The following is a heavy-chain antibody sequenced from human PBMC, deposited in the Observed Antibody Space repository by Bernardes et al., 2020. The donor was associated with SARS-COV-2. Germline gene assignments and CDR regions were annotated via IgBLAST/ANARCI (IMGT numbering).Heavy chain of an antibody. CDR2: ISAYNGNT. D-gene: IGHD3-3*01. CDR3: AREDDFWSGPSYYYYGMDV. V-gene: IGHV1-18*01. CDR1: GYTFTSYG. J-gene: IGHJ6*02. Sequence: ASVKVSCKASGYTFTSYGISWVRQAPGQGLEWMGWISAYNGNTNYAQKLQGRVTMTTDTSTSTAYMELRSLRSDDTAVYYCAREDDFWSGPSYYYYGMDVWGQGTTVTVSS.